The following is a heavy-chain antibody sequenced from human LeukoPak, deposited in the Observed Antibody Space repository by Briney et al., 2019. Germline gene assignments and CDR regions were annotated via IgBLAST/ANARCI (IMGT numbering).Heavy chain of an antibody. J-gene: IGHJ4*02. CDR2: INHSGST. V-gene: IGHV4-34*01. Sequence: SETLSLTCAGYGGSFSGYYWSWIRQPPGKGLEWIGEINHSGSTNYNPSLKSRVTISVDTSKNQFSLKLSSVTAADTAVYYCAYRGIAVAGHLYFDYWGQGTLVTVSS. CDR1: GGSFSGYY. CDR3: AYRGIAVAGHLYFDY. D-gene: IGHD6-19*01.